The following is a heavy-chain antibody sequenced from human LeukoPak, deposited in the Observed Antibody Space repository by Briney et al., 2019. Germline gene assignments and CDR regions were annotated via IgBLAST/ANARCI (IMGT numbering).Heavy chain of an antibody. J-gene: IGHJ6*03. CDR2: IYTSGST. D-gene: IGHD2-2*01. Sequence: SETLSLTCTVSGGSISSFSWSWIRQSAGKGLEWIGRIYTSGSTNYNPSLKSRVTISVDTSKNQFSLKLSSVTAADTAVYYCARGPGYCSSTSCYGLYMDVWGKGTTVTISS. CDR1: GGSISSFS. CDR3: ARGPGYCSSTSCYGLYMDV. V-gene: IGHV4-4*07.